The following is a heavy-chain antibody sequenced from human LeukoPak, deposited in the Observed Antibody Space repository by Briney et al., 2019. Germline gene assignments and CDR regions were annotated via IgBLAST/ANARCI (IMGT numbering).Heavy chain of an antibody. CDR1: GLSFSDYG. CDR2: IWSDGSNK. Sequence: GGSLRLSCVVSGLSFSDYGMHWVRQAPGKGLEWVAVIWSDGSNKYYADSVKGRFTISRDNSKNTVYLQMNTLRADDTAVYFCASAAGPFDHWGQGTLVTVSS. V-gene: IGHV3-33*01. D-gene: IGHD6-13*01. J-gene: IGHJ4*02. CDR3: ASAAGPFDH.